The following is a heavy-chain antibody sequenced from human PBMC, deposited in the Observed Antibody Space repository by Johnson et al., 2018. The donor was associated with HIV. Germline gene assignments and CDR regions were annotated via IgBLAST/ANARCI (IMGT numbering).Heavy chain of an antibody. V-gene: IGHV3-30-3*02. J-gene: IGHJ3*02. CDR3: AKPAAAARDAFDI. CDR2: ISYDGSNK. D-gene: IGHD6-13*01. CDR1: GFTFSSYA. Sequence: VPLVESGGGVVQPGRSLRLSCAASGFTFSSYAMHWVRQAPGKGLEWVAVISYDGSNKYYADSVKGRFTISRDNSKNTLYLQMNSLRAEDTAVYYCAKPAAAARDAFDIWGQGTMVTVSS.